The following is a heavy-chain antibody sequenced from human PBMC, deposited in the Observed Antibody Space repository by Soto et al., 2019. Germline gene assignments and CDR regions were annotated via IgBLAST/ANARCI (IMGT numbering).Heavy chain of an antibody. D-gene: IGHD6-19*01. CDR2: ISAHNGNT. J-gene: IGHJ4*02. CDR3: ARDQTDGSGWYSDS. Sequence: ASVKVSCKTSGYIFTTNAISWVRQAPGQGLEWMGWISAHNGNTNYAQKFQGRVTMTTDTSTNTAYMELRSLGSDDMAVYYCARDQTDGSGWYSDSWGQGTLVTVSS. V-gene: IGHV1-18*03. CDR1: GYIFTTNA.